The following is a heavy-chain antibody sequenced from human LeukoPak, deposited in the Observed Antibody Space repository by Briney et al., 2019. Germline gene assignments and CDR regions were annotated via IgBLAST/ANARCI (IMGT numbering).Heavy chain of an antibody. D-gene: IGHD6-6*01. J-gene: IGHJ5*02. CDR3: AHRHIGDRPFDP. CDR2: IFWTDEK. Sequence: ETGPTLVNPPQTLTLTCTFSGFSLSTSEMGVSWIRQPPGKALEWLALIFWTDEKHYSPSLKSRLTITKDTSKNQVVLTMTNMDPVDTATYYCAHRHIGDRPFDPWGQGTLVTVSS. V-gene: IGHV2-5*01. CDR1: GFSLSTSEMG.